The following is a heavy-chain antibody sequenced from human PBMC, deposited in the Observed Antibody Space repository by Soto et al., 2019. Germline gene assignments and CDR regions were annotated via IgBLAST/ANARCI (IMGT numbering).Heavy chain of an antibody. V-gene: IGHV1-3*05. CDR1: GYTFTNYA. Sequence: QVQLVQSGTEEKKPGASVKVSCEASGYTFTNYAMHWVRQAPGQRLEWMGWINAGNGNTKYSQKFQGRVTITRETSASPAYMVLSSLRSEDTAVYYCARAITVVVAATPFPDGFEIWGQGTLVTVSS. D-gene: IGHD2-15*01. CDR2: INAGNGNT. J-gene: IGHJ3*02. CDR3: ARAITVVVAATPFPDGFEI.